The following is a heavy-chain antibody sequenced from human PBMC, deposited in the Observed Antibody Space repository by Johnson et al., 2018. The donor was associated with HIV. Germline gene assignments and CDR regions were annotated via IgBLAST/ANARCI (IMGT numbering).Heavy chain of an antibody. D-gene: IGHD6-13*01. CDR1: GFDFSSYW. V-gene: IGHV3-7*01. CDR3: AKSERAAAVPDAFDI. J-gene: IGHJ3*02. Sequence: EVQLVESGGDLVQPGGSLRLSCVSSGFDFSSYWMNWVRQAPGKGLEWVANIKEDGSKKYYVDSVKGRFTISRDNSKNTLYLQMNSLRAEDTAVYYCAKSERAAAVPDAFDIWGQGTMVTVSS. CDR2: IKEDGSKK.